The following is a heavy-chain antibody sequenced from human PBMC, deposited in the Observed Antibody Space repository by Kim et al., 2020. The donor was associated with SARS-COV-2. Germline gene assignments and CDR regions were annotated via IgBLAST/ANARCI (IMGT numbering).Heavy chain of an antibody. CDR1: GYTFTSYA. CDR3: AREEWELLPGYYGMDV. V-gene: IGHV7-4-1*02. D-gene: IGHD1-26*01. CDR2: INTNTGNP. J-gene: IGHJ6*02. Sequence: ASVKVSCKASGYTFTSYAMNWVRQAPGQGLEWMGWINTNTGNPTYAQGFTGRFVFSLDTSVSTAYLQISSLKAEDTAVYYCAREEWELLPGYYGMDVWGQGTTVTVSS.